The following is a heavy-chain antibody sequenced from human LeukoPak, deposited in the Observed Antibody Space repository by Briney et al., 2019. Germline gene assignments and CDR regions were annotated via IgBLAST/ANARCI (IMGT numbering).Heavy chain of an antibody. CDR3: RAATKYRDYYYDY. V-gene: IGHV3-30*03. D-gene: IGHD2-21*02. Sequence: PGGSLRLSCAASRFTFNTFGMRWVRQAPGKGLEWVAVISSDGSNKYYADSVKGRFTISRDNSKDTLYLQMSSLAIEDTAVYYCRAATKYRDYYYDYWGQGTLVTVSS. CDR1: RFTFNTFG. CDR2: ISSDGSNK. J-gene: IGHJ4*02.